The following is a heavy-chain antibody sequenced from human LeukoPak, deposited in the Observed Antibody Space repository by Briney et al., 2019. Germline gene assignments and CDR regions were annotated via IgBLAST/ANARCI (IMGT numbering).Heavy chain of an antibody. CDR3: ASPRGYGDKTDAFDI. V-gene: IGHV4-34*01. CDR2: INHSGST. J-gene: IGHJ3*02. CDR1: GGSFSGYY. Sequence: SETLSLTCAVYGGSFSGYYWSWIRQPPGKGLEWIGEINHSGSTNYNPSLKSRVTISVDTSKNQFSLKLSSVTAADTAVYYCASPRGYGDKTDAFDIWGQGTMVTVSS. D-gene: IGHD4-23*01.